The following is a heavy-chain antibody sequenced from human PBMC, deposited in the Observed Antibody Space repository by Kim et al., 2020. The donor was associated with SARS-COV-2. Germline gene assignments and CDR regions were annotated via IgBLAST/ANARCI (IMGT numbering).Heavy chain of an antibody. CDR2: IKEDGSEK. CDR3: ARHSDSGGELLDAFDI. Sequence: GGSLRLSCAASGFTFSNYWVNWVRQAPGKGLEWVANIKEDGSEKYYVDSVKGRFTISRDNAKNSLYLQMNSLRAEDTALYYCARHSDSGGELLDAFDIWGQGTMVTVSS. D-gene: IGHD1-26*01. CDR1: GFTFSNYW. V-gene: IGHV3-7*01. J-gene: IGHJ3*02.